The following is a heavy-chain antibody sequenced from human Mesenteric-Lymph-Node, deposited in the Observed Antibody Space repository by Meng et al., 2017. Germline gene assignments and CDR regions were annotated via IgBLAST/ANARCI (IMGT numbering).Heavy chain of an antibody. J-gene: IGHJ4*02. CDR2: ISYDGNKK. D-gene: IGHD2-15*01. CDR1: GFTFSSYG. V-gene: IGHV3-30*18. CDR3: AKSLEAAATGFDY. Sequence: QGQRVEAGGGVVQPGRARRRDCAASGFTFSSYGMHWVRQAPGKGLEWVALISYDGNKKYYGDSVKGRFTISRDISKNTLYLQMNSLRPEDTAVYFCAKSLEAAATGFDYWGQGTLVTVSS.